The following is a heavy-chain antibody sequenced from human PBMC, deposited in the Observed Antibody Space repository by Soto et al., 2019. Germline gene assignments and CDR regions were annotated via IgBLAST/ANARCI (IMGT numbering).Heavy chain of an antibody. CDR3: ARDMYNSGYDRGVDY. D-gene: IGHD5-12*01. CDR2: ISYEGSNK. J-gene: IGHJ4*02. CDR1: GFTFSSYA. V-gene: IGHV3-30-3*01. Sequence: GGSLRLSCAASGFTFSSYAMHWVRQAPGKGLEWVAVISYEGSNKYYADSVKGRFTISRDNSKNTLYLQMNSLRAEDTAVYYCARDMYNSGYDRGVDYWGQGTLVTVSS.